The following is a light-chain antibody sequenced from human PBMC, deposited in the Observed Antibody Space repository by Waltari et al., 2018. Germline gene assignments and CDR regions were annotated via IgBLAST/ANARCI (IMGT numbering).Light chain of an antibody. CDR3: SSYAGSNNYVV. CDR2: EIS. CDR1: SSDVCGDNY. J-gene: IGLJ2*01. V-gene: IGLV2-8*01. Sequence: QSALTQPPSASGSPGQPVTIPCTGTSSDVCGDNYVSWYQQHPGKAPKLMIYEISKRPSGVPDLCSGSKSGNTASLTVAGLQAEDEADYYCSSYAGSNNYVVFGGGTKLTVL.